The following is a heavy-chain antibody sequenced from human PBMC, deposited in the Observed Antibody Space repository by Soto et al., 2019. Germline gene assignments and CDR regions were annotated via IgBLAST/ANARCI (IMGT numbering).Heavy chain of an antibody. CDR3: ARGHDYGDYFDY. J-gene: IGHJ4*02. Sequence: SETLSLTCTVSGGSISSYYWSWIRQPPGKGLEWIGYIYYSGSTNYNPSLKSRVTISVDTSKNQFSLKLSSVTAADTAVYYCARGHDYGDYFDYWGQGTLVTVSS. CDR2: IYYSGST. CDR1: GGSISSYY. D-gene: IGHD4-17*01. V-gene: IGHV4-59*01.